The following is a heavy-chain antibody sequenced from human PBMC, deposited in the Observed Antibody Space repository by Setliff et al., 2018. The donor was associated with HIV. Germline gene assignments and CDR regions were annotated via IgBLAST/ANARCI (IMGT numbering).Heavy chain of an antibody. CDR3: ARVPSSGWYGGHHYMDV. V-gene: IGHV4-59*11. Sequence: LSLTCTVSGASISSHYWTWIRQPPGKGLEWIGNIHYTGSTNYNPSLKSRFTISGDSSKKQFSLVLSSVTAADTAVYYCARVPSSGWYGGHHYMDVWGKGATVTVSS. J-gene: IGHJ6*03. CDR2: IHYTGST. D-gene: IGHD6-19*01. CDR1: GASISSHY.